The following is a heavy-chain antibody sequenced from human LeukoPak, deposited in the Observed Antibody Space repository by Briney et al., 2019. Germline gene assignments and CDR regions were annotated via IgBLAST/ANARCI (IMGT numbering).Heavy chain of an antibody. CDR2: INPNSGGT. Sequence: ASVKVSCKASGYTFTGYYMHWVRQAPGQGLEWMGWINPNSGGTNYAQKFQGRVTMTRDTSIRTAYMELTRLTLNDTAVYYCVRSPIGASAYWGRGTLVTVSS. D-gene: IGHD3-10*01. CDR3: VRSPIGASAY. V-gene: IGHV1-2*02. CDR1: GYTFTGYY. J-gene: IGHJ4*02.